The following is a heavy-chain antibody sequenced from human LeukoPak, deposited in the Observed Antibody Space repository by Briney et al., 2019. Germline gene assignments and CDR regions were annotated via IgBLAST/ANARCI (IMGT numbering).Heavy chain of an antibody. CDR1: GFPFSSYS. CDR3: ARSIPYGTTWYGRSDY. Sequence: GGSLRLSCAASGFPFSSYSMTWVRQAPGKGLEWVANIKPDGTTKFYVDSVKGRFTIPRDNALNSLYLQMNSLRAEDTAIYYCARSIPYGTTWYGRSDYWGQGTLVTVSS. CDR2: IKPDGTTK. V-gene: IGHV3-7*03. J-gene: IGHJ4*02. D-gene: IGHD6-13*01.